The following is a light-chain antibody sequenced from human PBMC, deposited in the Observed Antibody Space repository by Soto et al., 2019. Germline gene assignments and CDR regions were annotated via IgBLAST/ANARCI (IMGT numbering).Light chain of an antibody. Sequence: DIQVNQSPSSLSASVGDKVTITCRASQDIKYDLGWYQQKPGTAPKRLIYSASSLQSGVPSRFSGSGYETECTLTISSLQPEDFATYSCLQYRSFPCTFGQGTKVEIK. CDR1: QDIKYD. CDR2: SAS. CDR3: LQYRSFPCT. V-gene: IGKV1-17*01. J-gene: IGKJ1*01.